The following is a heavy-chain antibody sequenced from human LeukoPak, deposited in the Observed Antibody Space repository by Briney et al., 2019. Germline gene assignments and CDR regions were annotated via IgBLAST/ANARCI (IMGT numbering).Heavy chain of an antibody. CDR3: ARGPHWYRRFDY. CDR2: IYYSGST. D-gene: IGHD1-26*01. J-gene: IGHJ4*02. CDR1: GGSISSSSYY. V-gene: IGHV4-39*07. Sequence: SETLSLTCTVSGGSISSSSYYWGWIRQPPGKGLEWIGSIYYSGSTYYNPSLKSRVTISVDTSKNQFSLKLSSVTAADTAVYYCARGPHWYRRFDYWGQGTLVTVSS.